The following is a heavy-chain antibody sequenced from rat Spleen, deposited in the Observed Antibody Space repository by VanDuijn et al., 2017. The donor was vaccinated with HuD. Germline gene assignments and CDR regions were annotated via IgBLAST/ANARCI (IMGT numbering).Heavy chain of an antibody. CDR3: TRDMGY. D-gene: IGHD1-7*01. J-gene: IGHJ2*01. CDR2: ITNGGGST. V-gene: IGHV5-46*01. Sequence: EVQVLESGGGLVQPGRSMKLSCAASGFTFSSFPMAWVRQAPTKGLEWVATITNGGGSTYYRDSVKGRFTISRDNAKSTLYLQMDSLRSEDTATYYCTRDMGYWGQGVMVTVSS. CDR1: GFTFSSFP.